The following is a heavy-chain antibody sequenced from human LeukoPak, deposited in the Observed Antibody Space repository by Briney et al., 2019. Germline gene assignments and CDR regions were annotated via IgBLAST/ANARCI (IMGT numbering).Heavy chain of an antibody. CDR2: ISGYNGDT. V-gene: IGHV1-18*01. CDR3: ARAIVAGARLDF. D-gene: IGHD1-26*01. J-gene: IGHJ4*02. CDR1: GYSFMSYG. Sequence: GASVKVSCKASGYSFMSYGISWVRQAPGQSLEWMGWISGYNGDTNDAQKFQGRVTMTIDTSSTTAYMELSSLKFDDTAVYYCARAIVAGARLDFWGQGTLLTVAS.